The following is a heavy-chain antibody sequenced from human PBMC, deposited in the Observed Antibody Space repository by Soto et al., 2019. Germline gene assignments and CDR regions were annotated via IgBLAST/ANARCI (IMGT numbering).Heavy chain of an antibody. CDR2: INHSGST. D-gene: IGHD5-12*01. J-gene: IGHJ2*01. CDR1: GGSFSGYY. V-gene: IGHV4-34*01. Sequence: PSETLSLTCAVYGGSFSGYYWSWIRQPPGKGLEWIGEINHSGSTNYNPSLKSRVSISVGTSNNQFSLKLSSVTAADTAVYYCARGRGDGYNQHWYFDLWGRGTLATVDS. CDR3: ARGRGDGYNQHWYFDL.